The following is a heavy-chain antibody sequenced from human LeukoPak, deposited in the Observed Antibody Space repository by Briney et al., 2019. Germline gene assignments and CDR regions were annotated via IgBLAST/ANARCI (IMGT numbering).Heavy chain of an antibody. CDR2: IKSKTDGGTT. CDR3: ARPLAYYGGDCYSSY. J-gene: IGHJ4*02. D-gene: IGHD2-21*01. Sequence: PGGSLRLSCAASGFTFSNAWMSWVRQAPGKGPEWVGRIKSKTDGGTTDYAAPVKGRFTISRDDSKNTLYLQMNGLKTEDTAVYYCARPLAYYGGDCYSSYWGQGTLVTVSS. CDR1: GFTFSNAW. V-gene: IGHV3-15*01.